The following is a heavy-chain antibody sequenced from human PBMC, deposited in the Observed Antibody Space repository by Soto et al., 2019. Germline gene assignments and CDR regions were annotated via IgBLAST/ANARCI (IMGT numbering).Heavy chain of an antibody. V-gene: IGHV4-31*03. CDR3: ARGEVRTTLRH. CDR1: GGSISSGGYY. J-gene: IGHJ1*01. D-gene: IGHD3-10*01. Sequence: QVQLQESGPGLVKASQTLSLTCIVSGGSISSGGYYWSWIRQHPGKVLEWIWYISDSVTTYYSPSLKSRVSISGDTSKNQLSLKLSSVTVADTAVYYCARGEVRTTLRHWGQVTMVTVSS. CDR2: ISDSVTT.